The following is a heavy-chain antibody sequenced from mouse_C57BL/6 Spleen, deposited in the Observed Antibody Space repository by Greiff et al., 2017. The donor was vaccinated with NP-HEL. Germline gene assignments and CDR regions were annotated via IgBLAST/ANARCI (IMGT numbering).Heavy chain of an antibody. CDR3: AREGNLHEGYYAMDY. CDR1: GFTFSSYA. J-gene: IGHJ4*01. CDR2: ISDGGSYT. V-gene: IGHV5-4*03. Sequence: EVKLVESGGGLVKPGGSLKLSCAASGFTFSSYAMSWVRQTPEKRLEWVATISDGGSYTYYPDNVKGRFTISRDNAKNNLYLQMSHLKSEDTAMYYYAREGNLHEGYYAMDYWGQGTSVTVSS. D-gene: IGHD2-1*01.